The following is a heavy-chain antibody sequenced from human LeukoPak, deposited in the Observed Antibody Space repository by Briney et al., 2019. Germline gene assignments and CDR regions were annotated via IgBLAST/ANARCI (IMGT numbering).Heavy chain of an antibody. CDR1: GFTFSSYS. CDR2: ISSSSYI. V-gene: IGHV3-21*01. D-gene: IGHD5-12*01. CDR3: ARNPIYSGYNRAIDP. J-gene: IGHJ5*02. Sequence: KAGRSLRLSCAASGFTFSSYSMNLVRQAPGKGLEWVSSISSSSYIYYADSVKGRFTISRDNAKNSLYLQMNSLRAEDTAVYYCARNPIYSGYNRAIDPWGQGTLVTVSS.